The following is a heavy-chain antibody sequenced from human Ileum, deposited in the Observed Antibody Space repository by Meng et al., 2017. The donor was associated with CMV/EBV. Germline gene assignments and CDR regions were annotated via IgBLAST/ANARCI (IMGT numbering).Heavy chain of an antibody. CDR1: GFTFSSYA. V-gene: IGHV3-30-3*01. J-gene: IGHJ6*02. D-gene: IGHD6-13*01. CDR2: ISYDGSNK. CDR3: AREKPAEYGSSWYRPRSYYYYYGMDV. Sequence: GGSLRLSCAASGFTFSSYAMHWVRQAPGKGLEWVAVISYDGSNKYYADSVKGRFTISRDNSKNTLYLQMNSLRAEDTAVYYCAREKPAEYGSSWYRPRSYYYYYGMDVWGQGTTVTVSS.